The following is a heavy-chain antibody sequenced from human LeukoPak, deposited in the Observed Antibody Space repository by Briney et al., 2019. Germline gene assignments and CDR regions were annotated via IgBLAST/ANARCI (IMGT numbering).Heavy chain of an antibody. CDR2: INHSGST. Sequence: SETLSPTCAVYGGSFSGYYWSWIRQPPGKGLEWIGEINHSGSTNYNPSLKSRVTISVDTSKNQFSLKLSSVTAADTAVYYCARKGEWELLGWFDPWGQGTLVTVSS. D-gene: IGHD1-26*01. J-gene: IGHJ5*02. CDR3: ARKGEWELLGWFDP. CDR1: GGSFSGYY. V-gene: IGHV4-34*01.